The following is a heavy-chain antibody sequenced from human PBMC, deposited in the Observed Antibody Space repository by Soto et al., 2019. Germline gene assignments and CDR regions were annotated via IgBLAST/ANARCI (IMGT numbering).Heavy chain of an antibody. V-gene: IGHV1-69*13. Sequence: GASVKVSCKASGGTFSSYAISWVRQAPGQGLEWMGGIIPIFGTANYAQKFQGRVTITADESTSTAYMELSSLRSEDTAVYYCARDFRRDGYNCLDYWGQGTQVTVSS. CDR2: IIPIFGTA. CDR1: GGTFSSYA. J-gene: IGHJ4*02. CDR3: ARDFRRDGYNCLDY. D-gene: IGHD5-12*01.